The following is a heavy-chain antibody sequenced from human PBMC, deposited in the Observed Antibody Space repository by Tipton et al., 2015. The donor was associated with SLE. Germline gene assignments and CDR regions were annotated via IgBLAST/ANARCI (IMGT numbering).Heavy chain of an antibody. J-gene: IGHJ4*02. CDR1: GGSISSHY. D-gene: IGHD6-19*01. CDR2: IYYSGST. CDR3: ARQSVAGTFDY. V-gene: IGHV4-59*08. Sequence: TLSLTCTVSGGSISSHYWSWIRQPPGKGLEWIGYIYYSGSTNYNPSLKSRVTISVDTSKNQFSLKLSSVTAADTAVYYCARQSVAGTFDYWGQGTLVTVSS.